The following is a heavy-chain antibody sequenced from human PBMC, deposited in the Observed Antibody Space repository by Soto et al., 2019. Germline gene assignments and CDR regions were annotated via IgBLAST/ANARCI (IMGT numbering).Heavy chain of an antibody. J-gene: IGHJ2*01. D-gene: IGHD2-21*01. CDR2: IYYSGST. CDR3: ASVWPFHWYFDL. Sequence: QVQLQESGPGLVKPSETLSLTCTVSGGSISSYYWSWIRQPPGKGLEWIGYIYYSGSTNYNPSLRSRVTISVDTSKNQSSLKLSSVPAADTAVYYCASVWPFHWYFDLWGRGTLVTVSS. CDR1: GGSISSYY. V-gene: IGHV4-59*01.